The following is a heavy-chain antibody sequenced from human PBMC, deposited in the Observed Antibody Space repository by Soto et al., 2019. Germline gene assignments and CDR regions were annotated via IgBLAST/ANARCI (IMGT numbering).Heavy chain of an antibody. D-gene: IGHD1-7*01. V-gene: IGHV1-69*13. CDR2: VIPVFGTA. Sequence: SVKVSCKASGGTFSNFSWVRQAPGQGLEWMGGVIPVFGTANYARSFQGRVTVTADESTSTAYLELSGLTSEDTAVYYCARDQGELELLDHWGRGTLVTVSS. J-gene: IGHJ4*02. CDR1: GGTFSNF. CDR3: ARDQGELELLDH.